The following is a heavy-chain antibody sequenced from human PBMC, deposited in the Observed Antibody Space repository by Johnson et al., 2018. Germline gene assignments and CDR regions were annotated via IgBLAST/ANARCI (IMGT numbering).Heavy chain of an antibody. CDR2: IIPIFGTA. J-gene: IGHJ6*02. D-gene: IGHD6-13*01. CDR1: GGTFSSYA. V-gene: IGHV1-69*01. CDR3: ARGRRAASYYYYYGMDV. Sequence: QVQLVESGAEVKKPGSSVKVSCKASGGTFSSYAISWVRQAPGQGLEWMGGIIPIFGTANYAQKFQGRVTITADESTSTAYMELSSLRSEDTAVYYRARGRRAASYYYYYGMDVWGQGTTVTVSS.